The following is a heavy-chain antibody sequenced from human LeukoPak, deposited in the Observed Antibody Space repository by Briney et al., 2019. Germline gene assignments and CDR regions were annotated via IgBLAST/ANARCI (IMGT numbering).Heavy chain of an antibody. CDR3: ARDQGWFDP. J-gene: IGHJ5*02. CDR2: IYYSGST. V-gene: IGHV4-39*07. Sequence: SETLSLTCTVSGGSISSSSYYWGWIRQPPGKGLEWIGSIYYSGSTYYNPSLKSRVTISVDTSKNQFSLRLSSVTAADTAVYYCARDQGWFDPWGQGTLVTVSS. CDR1: GGSISSSSYY.